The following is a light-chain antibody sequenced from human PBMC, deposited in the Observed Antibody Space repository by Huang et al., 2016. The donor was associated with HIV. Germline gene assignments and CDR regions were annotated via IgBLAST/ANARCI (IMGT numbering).Light chain of an antibody. V-gene: IGKV3-20*01. CDR2: GAS. Sequence: EIVLTQSPGTLSLSPGKRATLACRASQRLSSYYLAWYQQKPFQAPRLLIYGASNRATGIPARFSGSGSGTDFSLTISILEPEDFAEYFCQYYGTSPTWTFGQGTKVEIK. CDR3: QYYGTSPTWT. J-gene: IGKJ1*01. CDR1: QRLSSYY.